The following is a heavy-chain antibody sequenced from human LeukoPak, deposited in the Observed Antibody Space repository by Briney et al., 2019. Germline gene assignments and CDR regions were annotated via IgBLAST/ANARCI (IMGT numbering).Heavy chain of an antibody. V-gene: IGHV3-23*01. Sequence: AGGSLRLSCAASGFSFSSLAMSWVRQASGKGLEWVSAISGSGGSTYYADSVKGRFTISRDNSKNTLYLQMNSLRVEDTAVYHCAEDPYYYDSSGPGDFWGQGTLVTVSS. CDR2: ISGSGGST. J-gene: IGHJ4*02. CDR1: GFSFSSLA. CDR3: AEDPYYYDSSGPGDF. D-gene: IGHD3-22*01.